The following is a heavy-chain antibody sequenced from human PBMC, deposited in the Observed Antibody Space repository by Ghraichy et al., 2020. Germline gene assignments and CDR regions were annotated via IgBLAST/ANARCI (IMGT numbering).Heavy chain of an antibody. D-gene: IGHD4-17*01. CDR3: ATQRGPSHGDSALFDY. CDR1: GDSISTYY. V-gene: IGHV4-4*07. Sequence: SETLSLICVVSGDSISTYYWTWIRQPAGKGLEWIGRIYTSGTTSYHPSFQSRVTMSEDRSKNQFSLKLSSVTAADTAVYYCATQRGPSHGDSALFDYWGQGTLVTVSS. J-gene: IGHJ4*02. CDR2: IYTSGTT.